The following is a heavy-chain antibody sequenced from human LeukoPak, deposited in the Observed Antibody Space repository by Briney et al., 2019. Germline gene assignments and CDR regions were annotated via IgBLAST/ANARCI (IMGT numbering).Heavy chain of an antibody. J-gene: IGHJ5*02. CDR1: GYTFTDYY. CDR2: INPRSGGT. V-gene: IGHV1-2*02. D-gene: IGHD5-12*01. CDR3: ARGATAQYFDP. Sequence: ASVKVSCKASGYTFTDYYIHWVRQAPGQGLEWMGWINPRSGGTNSAQRFQGRVTMTRDTSIGTAYMELSRLTSDDTAVYYCARGATAQYFDPWGQGTLVTVSS.